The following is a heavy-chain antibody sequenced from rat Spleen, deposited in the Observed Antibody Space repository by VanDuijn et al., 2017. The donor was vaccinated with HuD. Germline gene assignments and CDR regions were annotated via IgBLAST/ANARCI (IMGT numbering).Heavy chain of an antibody. J-gene: IGHJ2*01. V-gene: IGHV5-7*01. Sequence: EVQLVESDGGLVQPGRSLKLSCAASGFTFSDYYMAWVRQAPTKGLEWVATISDDGSSTYYRDSVKGRFTISRDNAKHTLYLQMESLRSEDTATYYCATKDYWGQGVMVTVSS. CDR1: GFTFSDYY. CDR3: ATKDY. CDR2: ISDDGSST.